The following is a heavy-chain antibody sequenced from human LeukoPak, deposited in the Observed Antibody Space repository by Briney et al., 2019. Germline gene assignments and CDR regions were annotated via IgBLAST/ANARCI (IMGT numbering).Heavy chain of an antibody. CDR2: IWYDGSNK. Sequence: GVSLRLSCAASGITFSSYGMHWVRQDPGKGLEWVAVIWYDGSNKYYADSVKGRFTISRDNSKNTLYLQMNSLRAEDTAVYYCAKVQWLVIDYWGQGTLVTVSS. CDR3: AKVQWLVIDY. V-gene: IGHV3-30*02. CDR1: GITFSSYG. J-gene: IGHJ4*02. D-gene: IGHD6-19*01.